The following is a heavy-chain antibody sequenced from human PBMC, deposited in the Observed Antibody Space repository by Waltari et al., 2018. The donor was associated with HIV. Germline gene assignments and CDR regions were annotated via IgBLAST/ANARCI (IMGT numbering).Heavy chain of an antibody. D-gene: IGHD3-10*01. V-gene: IGHV3-7*01. CDR2: IKEDGSEK. CDR1: GFNFTPHW. Sequence: EAQLVESGGGLVQPGGSLRLSCAASGFNFTPHWMTWFRQAPGKGLEWVANIKEDGSEKHYMDSVKGRFTVSRDNAKNSLYLQMNSLRAEDTAVYYCATYYGLGVWFESWGQGTLVTVSS. J-gene: IGHJ5*01. CDR3: ATYYGLGVWFES.